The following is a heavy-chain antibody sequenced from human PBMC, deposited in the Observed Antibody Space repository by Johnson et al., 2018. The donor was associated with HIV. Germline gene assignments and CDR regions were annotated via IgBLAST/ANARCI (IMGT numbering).Heavy chain of an antibody. CDR2: IRYDGGTK. J-gene: IGHJ3*02. CDR3: AKEAYYVEAFDI. V-gene: IGHV3-30*02. D-gene: IGHD3-16*01. Sequence: QMQLVESEGGVVHPGGSLRLSCAASGFTFNTYGMHWVRQAPGKGLEWVAFIRYDGGTKYYADSLKGRFTISRDNSKNTLYLQMNILRAEDTAVYFCAKEAYYVEAFDIWGQGTMVTVSS. CDR1: GFTFNTYG.